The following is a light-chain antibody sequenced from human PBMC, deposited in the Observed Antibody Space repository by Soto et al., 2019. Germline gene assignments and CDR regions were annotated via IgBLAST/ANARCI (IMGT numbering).Light chain of an antibody. CDR3: QQNGSSPVT. Sequence: EIVLTQSPGTLSLYPGERATLSCRASQSVSSSYLAWYQQKPGHAPRLLIYGASSRATSLPDRFGGSGSGTDFTLTSSRLAPEDFALYYWQQNGSSPVTFGQGT. V-gene: IGKV3-20*01. J-gene: IGKJ1*01. CDR2: GAS. CDR1: QSVSSSY.